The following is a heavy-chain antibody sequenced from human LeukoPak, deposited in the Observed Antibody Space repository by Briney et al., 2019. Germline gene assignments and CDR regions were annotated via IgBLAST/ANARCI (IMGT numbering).Heavy chain of an antibody. CDR3: ARDGYYDFWSGYLTFDY. J-gene: IGHJ4*02. D-gene: IGHD3-3*01. V-gene: IGHV4-39*07. CDR2: IYYSGST. CDR1: GGSISSSSYY. Sequence: PSETLSLTCTVSGGSISSSSYYWGWIRQPPGKGLEWIGSIYYSGSTYYNPSLKSRVTISVDTSKNQFSLKLSSVTAADTAVYYCARDGYYDFWSGYLTFDYWGQGTLVTVSS.